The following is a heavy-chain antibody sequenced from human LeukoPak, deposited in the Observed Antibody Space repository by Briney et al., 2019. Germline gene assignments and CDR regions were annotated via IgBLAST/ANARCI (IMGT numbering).Heavy chain of an antibody. CDR1: GFSFISYG. CDR2: INGSGGTT. Sequence: GGSLRLSCAASGFSFISYGMSWVRQAPGKGLEWVSAINGSGGTTYYADSVRGRFIISRDNSKSTLYFQMNSLRGEDTAIHYCAKRSPYNSSSYYLDFWGQGTLVTVSS. CDR3: AKRSPYNSSSYYLDF. J-gene: IGHJ4*02. V-gene: IGHV3-23*01. D-gene: IGHD6-6*01.